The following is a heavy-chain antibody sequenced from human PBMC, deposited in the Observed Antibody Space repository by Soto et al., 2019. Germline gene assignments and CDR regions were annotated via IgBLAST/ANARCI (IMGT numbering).Heavy chain of an antibody. D-gene: IGHD3-16*01. CDR1: GGSFSGYY. CDR3: XRSPLRLXXXXXXXX. J-gene: IGHJ1*01. V-gene: IGHV4-34*01. Sequence: QVQLQQWGAGLLKPSETLSLTCAVYGGSFSGYYWSWIRQPPGKGLEWIGEINHSGSTNYNPSLXXXXXXSVDXXXXXXXXXXXSVXXXXXXXXXXXRSPLRLXXXXXXXXWG. CDR2: INHSGST.